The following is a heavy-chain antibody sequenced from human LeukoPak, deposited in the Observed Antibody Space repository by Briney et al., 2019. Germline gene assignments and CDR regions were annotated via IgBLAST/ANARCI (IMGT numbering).Heavy chain of an antibody. CDR2: MSDSGGAT. CDR3: AKVHAPYYDSSGYYFDY. Sequence: GESLRLSCAASGFTFSSYAMNWVRQAPGKGVEWVSAMSDSGGATYYSDSVKGRFTISRDNSKNTGDLLMNSLRAEDTAVYYCAKVHAPYYDSSGYYFDYWGQGTLVTVSS. CDR1: GFTFSSYA. J-gene: IGHJ4*02. V-gene: IGHV3-23*01. D-gene: IGHD3-22*01.